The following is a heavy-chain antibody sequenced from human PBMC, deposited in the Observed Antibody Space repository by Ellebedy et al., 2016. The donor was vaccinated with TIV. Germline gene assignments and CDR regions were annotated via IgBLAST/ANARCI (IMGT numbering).Heavy chain of an antibody. CDR1: GGTFSSYA. J-gene: IGHJ4*02. CDR3: AREDSSGEGWFEY. D-gene: IGHD6-19*01. CDR2: IIPILGIT. V-gene: IGHV1-69*04. Sequence: SVKVSCXASGGTFSSYAISWVRQAPGQGLEWMGRIIPILGITNYAQKFQGRVTITADESTSTAYMELSSLRSEDTAVYYCAREDSSGEGWFEYWGQGTLITVSS.